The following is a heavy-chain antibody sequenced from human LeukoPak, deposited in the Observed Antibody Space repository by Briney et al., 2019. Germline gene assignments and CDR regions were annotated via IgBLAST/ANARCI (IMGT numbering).Heavy chain of an antibody. J-gene: IGHJ4*02. CDR2: ISKDGSDK. D-gene: IGHD1-7*01. CDR3: ARDYWWNYDY. CDR1: GFTFSSYS. Sequence: GGSLRLSCAASGFTFSSYSMNWVRQAPGKGLEWVAVISKDGSDKYYPGSVRGRFTISRDNSKNTIYLQMDSLRAEDTAIYYCARDYWWNYDYWGQGTLVTVSS. V-gene: IGHV3-30*03.